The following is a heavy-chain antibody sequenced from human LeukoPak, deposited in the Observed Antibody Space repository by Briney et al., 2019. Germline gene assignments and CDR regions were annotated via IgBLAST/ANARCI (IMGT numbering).Heavy chain of an antibody. CDR1: GFTFYDYG. CDR3: ARNYHGSGSTAFDI. Sequence: GGSLRLSCAASGFTFYDYGMSWVRQAPGKGLEWVSGIKGNGGSTGYGDSMKGRFTISRDNAKNSLYLQMNSLRVEDTALYHCARNYHGSGSTAFDIWGQGTMVTVSS. V-gene: IGHV3-20*01. CDR2: IKGNGGST. J-gene: IGHJ3*02. D-gene: IGHD3-10*01.